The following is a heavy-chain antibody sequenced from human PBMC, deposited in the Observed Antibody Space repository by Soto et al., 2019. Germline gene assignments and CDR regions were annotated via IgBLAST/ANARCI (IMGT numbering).Heavy chain of an antibody. D-gene: IGHD5-18*01. CDR3: ARLLGYSYGPGYFDY. J-gene: IGHJ4*02. V-gene: IGHV5-51*01. CDR1: GYSFTSYW. Sequence: PGESLKISCQGSGYSFTSYWIGWVRQMPGKGLEWMGIIYPGDSDTRYSPSFQGQVTISADKSISTAYLQWSSLKASDTAMYYCARLLGYSYGPGYFDYWGQGTLVTVSS. CDR2: IYPGDSDT.